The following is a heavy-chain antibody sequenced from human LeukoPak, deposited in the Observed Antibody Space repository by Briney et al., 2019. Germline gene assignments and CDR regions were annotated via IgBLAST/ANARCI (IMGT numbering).Heavy chain of an antibody. CDR1: GDSISRSSYF. CDR2: VYSSGST. Sequence: SETESLTCTVSGDSISRSSYFWTWIRQPPGKGLEWIGSVYSSGSTYYNPSLRSQITISVDTSKNQFSLKLTSVAAADTAMYYCTRDMEYPGAGFDYWGQGIPVTVSS. CDR3: TRDMEYPGAGFDY. D-gene: IGHD3-3*01. V-gene: IGHV4-39*07. J-gene: IGHJ4*02.